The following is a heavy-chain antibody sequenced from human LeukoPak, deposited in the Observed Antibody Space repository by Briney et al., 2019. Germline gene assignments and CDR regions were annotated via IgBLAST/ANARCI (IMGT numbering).Heavy chain of an antibody. Sequence: GGSLRLSCAASGFTFSSYWMHWVRQAPGKGLVWASRIKYDGTKTSYADSVKGRFTIYRDNAKNTLYLQMNSLTVEDMAVYFCARDPHGGSGSDPHDAFDIWGQGTMVTVS. J-gene: IGHJ3*02. CDR2: IKYDGTKT. CDR1: GFTFSSYW. D-gene: IGHD1-26*01. V-gene: IGHV3-74*01. CDR3: ARDPHGGSGSDPHDAFDI.